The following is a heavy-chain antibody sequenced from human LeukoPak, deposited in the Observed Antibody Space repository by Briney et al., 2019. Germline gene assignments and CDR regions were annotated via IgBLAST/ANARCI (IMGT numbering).Heavy chain of an antibody. J-gene: IGHJ3*02. CDR2: ISSSSSYI. CDR3: ARGSYNDAFDI. Sequence: PGGSLTLSFAISGFTSSTAWLTWVRQAPGKGLEWVSSISSSSSYIYYADSVKGRFTISRDNAKNSLYLQMNSLRAEDTAVYYCARGSYNDAFDIWGQGTMVTVSS. CDR1: GFTSSTAW. D-gene: IGHD1-26*01. V-gene: IGHV3-21*01.